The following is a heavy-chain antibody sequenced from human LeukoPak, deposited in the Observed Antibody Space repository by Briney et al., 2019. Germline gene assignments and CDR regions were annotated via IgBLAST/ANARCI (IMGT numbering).Heavy chain of an antibody. J-gene: IGHJ4*02. CDR3: ATGAPSGGGYFDY. D-gene: IGHD2-15*01. CDR1: GFTFSNVW. Sequence: GGSLRLSCGASGFTFSNVWMSWVRQAPGKGLEWVGRIKSKKDGETIDYAAPAKGRFSISRDDSINTLYLQMNSLKTEDTAVYYCATGAPSGGGYFDYWGRGTLVTVSS. CDR2: IKSKKDGETI. V-gene: IGHV3-15*01.